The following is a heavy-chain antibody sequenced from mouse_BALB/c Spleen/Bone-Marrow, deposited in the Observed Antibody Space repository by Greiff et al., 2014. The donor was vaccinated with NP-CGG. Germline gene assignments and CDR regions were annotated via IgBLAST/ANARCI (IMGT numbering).Heavy chain of an antibody. CDR1: GYAFTSYN. CDR2: IDPYNGGT. J-gene: IGHJ3*01. Sequence: EVQLQQSGPELVKPGASVKVSCKASGYAFTSYNLYWVKQSHGKSLEWIGHIDPYNGGTSYNQKFKGKATLTVDKSSSTAYMHLNSLTSKDSSVYYCGREGYGNGFAYWGQGTPVTVSA. CDR3: GREGYGNGFAY. V-gene: IGHV1S135*01. D-gene: IGHD1-1*01.